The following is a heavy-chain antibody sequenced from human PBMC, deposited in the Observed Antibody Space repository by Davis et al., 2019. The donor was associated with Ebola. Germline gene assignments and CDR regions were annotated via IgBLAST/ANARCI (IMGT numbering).Heavy chain of an antibody. J-gene: IGHJ6*02. Sequence: PGGSLRLSCAASGFTFSSYSMNWVRQAPGKGLEWVSSISSSSSYIYYADSVKGRFTISRDNAKNSVYLQMNSLRGEDTAVYYCASGLTMFGVVLDEDYYGMDVWGQGTTVTVSS. V-gene: IGHV3-21*01. D-gene: IGHD3-3*01. CDR3: ASGLTMFGVVLDEDYYGMDV. CDR1: GFTFSSYS. CDR2: ISSSSSYI.